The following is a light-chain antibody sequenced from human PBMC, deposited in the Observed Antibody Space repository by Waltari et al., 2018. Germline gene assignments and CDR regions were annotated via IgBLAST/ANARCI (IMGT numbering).Light chain of an antibody. CDR1: TGDIGSYNY. V-gene: IGLV2-14*01. Sequence: QSALTQPASVSGSPGQPIPIPCTGTTGDIGSYNYVSWYQQYPGEAPKLIVYDVDNRPSGISDRFSGSKSGNTASLTISGLQTEDEADYYCSSYTSGASVDVFGTGTRVTVL. CDR3: SSYTSGASVDV. J-gene: IGLJ1*01. CDR2: DVD.